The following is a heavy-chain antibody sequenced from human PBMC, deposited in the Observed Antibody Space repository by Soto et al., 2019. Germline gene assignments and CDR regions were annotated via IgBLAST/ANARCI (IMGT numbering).Heavy chain of an antibody. CDR2: IKRKTDGGTT. J-gene: IGHJ4*01. Sequence: EVQLVESGGGLVKPGGSLRLACAASGFTFSNAWMSWVRQAPGKGLEWVGLIKRKTDGGTTDHAAPVKGRFTISRDASKNTLYLQMNSLKTEDTAVYYCTTDLADYWGHGTLVTVSS. CDR1: GFTFSNAW. V-gene: IGHV3-15*01. CDR3: TTDLADY.